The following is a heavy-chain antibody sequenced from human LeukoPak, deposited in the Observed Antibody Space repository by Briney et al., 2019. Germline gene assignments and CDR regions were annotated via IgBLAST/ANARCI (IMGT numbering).Heavy chain of an antibody. Sequence: PGRSLRFSCASAGFTFSSYGMHLGRQAPGKRLERVVVIRYDGSNKYYADSVKGRFTISRDNSKNTLYLQMNNLRAEDTAVYYCAKDFPPYSSGWHDPPGYYFDYWGQGTLVTVSS. CDR1: GFTFSSYG. D-gene: IGHD6-19*01. V-gene: IGHV3-33*06. CDR3: AKDFPPYSSGWHDPPGYYFDY. J-gene: IGHJ4*02. CDR2: IRYDGSNK.